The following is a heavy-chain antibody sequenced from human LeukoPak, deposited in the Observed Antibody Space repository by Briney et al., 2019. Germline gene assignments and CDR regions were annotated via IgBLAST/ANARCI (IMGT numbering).Heavy chain of an antibody. J-gene: IGHJ4*02. D-gene: IGHD2-8*01. V-gene: IGHV3-23*01. CDR3: AKDSPVCTY. Sequence: VGSLRLSCTASGFTISSYGMSWVRQAPGKGLEWVSAISSRADSTYYADSVKGRFTISKDISKNTLYLQMDSLRAEDTAIYYCAKDSPVCTYWGQGTLVTVSS. CDR1: GFTISSYG. CDR2: ISSRADST.